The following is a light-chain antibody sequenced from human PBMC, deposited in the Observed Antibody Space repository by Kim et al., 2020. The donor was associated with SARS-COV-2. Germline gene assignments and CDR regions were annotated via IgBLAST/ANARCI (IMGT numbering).Light chain of an antibody. J-gene: IGLJ3*02. CDR2: GVG. CDR1: SRAVGGLTY. V-gene: IGLV2-8*01. Sequence: GRSVSIPFTGTSRAVGGLTYVTWSQQHPAKAPKLMIYGVGKRPSGAPERFSGSKSGKTASLTVSGLQAEDEADYYCSSYASNIAWVFGGGTQLTVL. CDR3: SSYASNIAWV.